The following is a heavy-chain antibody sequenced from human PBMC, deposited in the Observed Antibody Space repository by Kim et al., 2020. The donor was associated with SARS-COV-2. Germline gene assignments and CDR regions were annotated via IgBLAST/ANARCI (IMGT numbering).Heavy chain of an antibody. V-gene: IGHV3-23*01. J-gene: IGHJ4*02. Sequence: GGSLRLSCAASGFTFSSYAMSWVRQAPGKGLEWVSAMSGSGGSTYYADSVKGRFTVSRDNSKNTLYLQMNSLRADDTAIYYCAKVGGGSCYHGLDYWGQGTLVTVSS. CDR1: GFTFSSYA. CDR2: MSGSGGST. D-gene: IGHD2-15*01. CDR3: AKVGGGSCYHGLDY.